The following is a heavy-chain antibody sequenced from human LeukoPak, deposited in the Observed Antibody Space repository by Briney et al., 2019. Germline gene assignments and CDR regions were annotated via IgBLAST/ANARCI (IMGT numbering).Heavy chain of an antibody. V-gene: IGHV1-69*01. CDR1: GGTFSSYA. CDR2: IIPIFGTA. Sequence: SVKVSCKASGGTFSSYAISWVRQAPGQGLEWMRGIIPIFGTANYAQKFQGRVTITADESTSTAYMELSSLRSEDTAVYYCAKQDIVVVPAAPLYYYYYGMDVWGQGTTVTVSS. CDR3: AKQDIVVVPAAPLYYYYYGMDV. D-gene: IGHD2-2*01. J-gene: IGHJ6*02.